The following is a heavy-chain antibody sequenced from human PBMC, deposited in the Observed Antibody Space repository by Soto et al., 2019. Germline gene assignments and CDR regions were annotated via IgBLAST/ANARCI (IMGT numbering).Heavy chain of an antibody. D-gene: IGHD3-9*01. CDR3: ARDGRYFVY. V-gene: IGHV4-59*01. CDR2: IYYSGST. Sequence: QVQLQESSPGLVKPSETLSLTCTVSGGSISSYYWSWIRQPPGKGLEWIGYIYYSGSTNYNPSLKSRVTISVDTSKNQFSLKLSSVTAADTAVYYCARDGRYFVYWGQGTLVTVSS. CDR1: GGSISSYY. J-gene: IGHJ4*02.